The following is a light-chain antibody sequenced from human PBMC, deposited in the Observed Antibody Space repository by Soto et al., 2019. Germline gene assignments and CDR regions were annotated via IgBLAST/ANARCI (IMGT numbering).Light chain of an antibody. CDR2: EVS. V-gene: IGLV2-14*01. Sequence: QSALTQPASVSGSPGQSITISCTGTSSDVGGYNSVSWYQQYPGKAPKLMIYEVSNRPSGVSNRFSGSKSGNTASLTISGHQSEDEADYYCTSYTSSSTYVVGTGTKLTVL. J-gene: IGLJ1*01. CDR1: SSDVGGYNS. CDR3: TSYTSSSTYV.